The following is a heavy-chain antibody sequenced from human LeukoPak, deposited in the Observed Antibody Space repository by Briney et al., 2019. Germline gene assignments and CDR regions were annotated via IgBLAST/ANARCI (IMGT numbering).Heavy chain of an antibody. D-gene: IGHD3-3*01. CDR2: IYPGDSDT. J-gene: IGHJ6*03. V-gene: IGHV5-51*03. CDR1: GYSFTSYW. CDR3: ARTYYDFWSGYLYYYMDV. Sequence: KPGESLKISCKGSGYSFTSYWIGWVRQMRGKGLEWMGIIYPGDSDTRYSPSFQGQVTISADKSISTAYLQWSSLKASDTAMYYCARTYYDFWSGYLYYYMDVWGKGTTVTVSS.